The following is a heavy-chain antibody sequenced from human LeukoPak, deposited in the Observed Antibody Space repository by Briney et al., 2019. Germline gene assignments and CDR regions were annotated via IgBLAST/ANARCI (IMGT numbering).Heavy chain of an antibody. Sequence: PGRSLRLSCAASGFTFSSYGMHWVRQAPGKGLEWVVVIWYDGSNKYYADSVKGRFTISRDNSKNTLYLQMNSLRAEDTVIYYCARILSMVRGLIITRPFDYWGQGTLVTVSS. CDR3: ARILSMVRGLIITRPFDY. CDR1: GFTFSSYG. J-gene: IGHJ4*02. CDR2: IWYDGSNK. D-gene: IGHD3-10*01. V-gene: IGHV3-33*01.